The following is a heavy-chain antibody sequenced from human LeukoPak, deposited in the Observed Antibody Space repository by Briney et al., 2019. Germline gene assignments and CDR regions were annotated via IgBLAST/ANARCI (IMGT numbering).Heavy chain of an antibody. J-gene: IGHJ4*02. CDR1: GFTFNSYW. CDR2: IKQDGSEQ. CDR3: ARDGGVWWNDY. V-gene: IGHV3-7*01. Sequence: PGGSLRLSCAASGFTFNSYWMTWVRQAPGRGLEWLANIKQDGSEQYYVDSVKGRFTISRDNAKNSLYLQMNSLRVEDTAVYYCARDGGVWWNDYWGQGTLVTVSS. D-gene: IGHD2-21*01.